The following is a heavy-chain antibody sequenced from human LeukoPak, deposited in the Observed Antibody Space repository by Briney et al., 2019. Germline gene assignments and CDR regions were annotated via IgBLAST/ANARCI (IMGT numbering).Heavy chain of an antibody. CDR3: ASIGSSGWYYFDY. V-gene: IGHV4-59*01. Sequence: PSETLSLTCTVSGGSFSSYYWSWIRQPPGKGLEWIGYIYYSGSTNYNPSLKNRVTISVDTSKNQFSLKLSSVTAADTAVYYCASIGSSGWYYFDYWGQGTLVTVSS. D-gene: IGHD6-19*01. J-gene: IGHJ4*02. CDR2: IYYSGST. CDR1: GGSFSSYY.